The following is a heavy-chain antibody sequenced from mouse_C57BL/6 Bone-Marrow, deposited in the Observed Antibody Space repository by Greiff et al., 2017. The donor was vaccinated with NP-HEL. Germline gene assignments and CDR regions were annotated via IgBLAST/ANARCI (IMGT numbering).Heavy chain of an antibody. V-gene: IGHV2-2*01. CDR3: ARTGSSPAGFAY. CDR1: GFSLTSYG. Sequence: QVQLQQSGPGLVQPSQSLSITCTVSGFSLTSYGVHWVRQSPGKGLEWLGVIWSGGSTDYNAAFISRLSISKDNSKSQVFFKMNSLQADDTAIYYCARTGSSPAGFAYWGQGTLVTVSA. D-gene: IGHD1-1*01. J-gene: IGHJ3*01. CDR2: IWSGGST.